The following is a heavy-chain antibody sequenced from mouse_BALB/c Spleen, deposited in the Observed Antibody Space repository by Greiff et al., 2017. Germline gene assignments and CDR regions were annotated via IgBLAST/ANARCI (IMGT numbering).Heavy chain of an antibody. CDR3: ARSGYYGAMDY. CDR2: ILPGSGST. J-gene: IGHJ4*01. CDR1: GYTFSSYW. D-gene: IGHD1-1*01. V-gene: IGHV1-9*01. Sequence: QVQLQQSGAELMKPGASVKISCKATGYTFSSYWIEWVKQRPGHGLEWIGEILPGSGSTNYNEKFKGKATFTADTSSNTAYMQLSSLTSEDSAVYYCARSGYYGAMDYWGQGTSVTVSS.